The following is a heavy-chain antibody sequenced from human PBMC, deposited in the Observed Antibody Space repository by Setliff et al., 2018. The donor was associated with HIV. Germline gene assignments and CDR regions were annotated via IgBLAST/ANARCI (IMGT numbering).Heavy chain of an antibody. D-gene: IGHD2-2*01. Sequence: VASVKVSCKASGYSFTDYYIHWVRQAPEQGLEWMGWINPKSDGTNYAQKFQGWITMTRDKSISTAYMELSRMLSDDTAVYYCARDHCSSSGCYEYSYYGMDVWGQGTTVTVSS. CDR3: ARDHCSSSGCYEYSYYGMDV. CDR1: GYSFTDYY. V-gene: IGHV1-2*04. CDR2: INPKSDGT. J-gene: IGHJ6*02.